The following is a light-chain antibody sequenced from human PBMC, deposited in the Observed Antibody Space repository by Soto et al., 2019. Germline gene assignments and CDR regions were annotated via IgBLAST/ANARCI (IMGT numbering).Light chain of an antibody. J-gene: IGKJ4*01. CDR1: QSVSSSY. V-gene: IGKV3-20*01. CDR2: GAS. CDR3: HQLGSPPLI. Sequence: EIVLTQSPGTLSLSPGERATLSCRASQSVSSSYLAWYQQKPGQAPRLLIYGASSRATGIPDKFSGSGSGTDFSLTISRLVPEYCAVDYCHQLGSPPLIFGGGTRVEIK.